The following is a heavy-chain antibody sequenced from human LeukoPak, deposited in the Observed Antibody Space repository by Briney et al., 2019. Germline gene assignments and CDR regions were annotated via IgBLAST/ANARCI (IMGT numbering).Heavy chain of an antibody. CDR2: IRTTAEGAKYA. V-gene: IGHV3-48*02. CDR1: GFSFTDYP. D-gene: IGHD3-9*01. Sequence: VGSLRLPCATSGFSFTDYPMNWVRQAPGKGLEWISNIRTTAEGAKYAYYADSVKGRVTISRDDGKNTLYLHMNSLRDDDTAVYYCATDQRYAFDYWGQGILVTVSS. CDR3: ATDQRYAFDY. J-gene: IGHJ4*02.